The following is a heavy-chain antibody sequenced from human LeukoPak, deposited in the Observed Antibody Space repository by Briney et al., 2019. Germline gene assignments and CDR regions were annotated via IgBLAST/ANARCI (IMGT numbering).Heavy chain of an antibody. J-gene: IGHJ6*02. V-gene: IGHV3-21*01. CDR1: GSTFSLFT. CDR2: ISSNSIYI. Sequence: SGGSLRLSCAASGSTFSLFTMNWVRQAPGKGLEWVSSISSNSIYIYYADSMKGRFTISRDDAKNSLYLQMNSVRAEDTAVYYCARHRYYYASGSYYSRVGVDVWGQGTTVTVSS. D-gene: IGHD3-10*01. CDR3: ARHRYYYASGSYYSRVGVDV.